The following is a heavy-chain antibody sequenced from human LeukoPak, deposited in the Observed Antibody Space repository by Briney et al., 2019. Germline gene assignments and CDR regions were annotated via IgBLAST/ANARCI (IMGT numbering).Heavy chain of an antibody. CDR3: ARDLDYGGNSNFDY. Sequence: GGSLRLSCAASGFTFSTYAMTWVRQAPGKGLVWVSRINSDGSRIRYAESVKGRFTISRDNAKNTLYLQMNSLRAEDTAVYYCARDLDYGGNSNFDYWGQGTLVTVSS. V-gene: IGHV3-74*01. D-gene: IGHD4-23*01. CDR1: GFTFSTYA. J-gene: IGHJ4*02. CDR2: INSDGSRI.